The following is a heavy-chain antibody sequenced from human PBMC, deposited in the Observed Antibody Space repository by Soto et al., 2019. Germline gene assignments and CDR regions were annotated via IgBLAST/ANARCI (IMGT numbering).Heavy chain of an antibody. J-gene: IGHJ2*01. CDR2: ISGGGDDA. D-gene: IGHD7-27*01. CDR1: GFTFINYA. Sequence: EVQVLESGGGLVQPGGSLRLSCAGSGFTFINYAMNWVRQAPGKGLEWVSSISGGGDDAFFPDSVRGRFTISRDNSKNTVTLQMTSLGVDGTAVYYCARKILGSTTRPNYWYFDLWGRGTLVTVSS. V-gene: IGHV3-23*01. CDR3: ARKILGSTTRPNYWYFDL.